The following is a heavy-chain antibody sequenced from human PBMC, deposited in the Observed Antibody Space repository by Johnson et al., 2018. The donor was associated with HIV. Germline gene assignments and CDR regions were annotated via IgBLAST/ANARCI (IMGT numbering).Heavy chain of an antibody. J-gene: IGHJ3*02. CDR1: GFTFSRNW. V-gene: IGHV3-74*01. D-gene: IGHD2-2*01. CDR3: ARPGIVVLPAGAFDI. Sequence: VQVVESGGGLVQPGGSLRLSCAASGFTFSRNWMHWVRQAPGKGLVWVSRINGDGTSTFYADSVKGRSTISRDNAKNSLFLQMNSLRAEDTAVYYCARPGIVVLPAGAFDIWGPGTMVTVSS. CDR2: INGDGTST.